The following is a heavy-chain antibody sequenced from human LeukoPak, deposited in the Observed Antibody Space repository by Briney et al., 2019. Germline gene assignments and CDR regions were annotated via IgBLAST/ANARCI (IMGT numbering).Heavy chain of an antibody. J-gene: IGHJ4*02. D-gene: IGHD6-6*01. CDR3: ARDPRPLDY. Sequence: SETLSLTCTVSGGSISSSSYYWGWIRQPPGKGLEWIGSIYYSGSTYYNPSLKSRVTISVDTSKNQFSLKLSFVTAADTAVYYCARDPRPLDYWGQGTLVTVSS. CDR2: IYYSGST. V-gene: IGHV4-39*07. CDR1: GGSISSSSYY.